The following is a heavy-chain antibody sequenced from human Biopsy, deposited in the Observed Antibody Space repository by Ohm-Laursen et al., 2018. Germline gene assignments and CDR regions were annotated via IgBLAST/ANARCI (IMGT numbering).Heavy chain of an antibody. D-gene: IGHD3-22*01. CDR1: GGTFTNHA. J-gene: IGHJ2*01. CDR3: ARFPLGAYDDSGSYRAVEHWYFDL. V-gene: IGHV1-69*06. CDR2: SIPLFNTA. Sequence: GSSVTVSCKVSGGTFTNHAVGWVRQAPGQGLEWVGSSIPLFNTANYADKFQGRVTLTADKSTTTAYMELSSLRSEDTAIYYCARFPLGAYDDSGSYRAVEHWYFDLWGRGTLVTVSS.